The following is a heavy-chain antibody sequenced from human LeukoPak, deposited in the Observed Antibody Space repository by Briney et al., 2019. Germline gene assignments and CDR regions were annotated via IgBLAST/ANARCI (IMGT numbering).Heavy chain of an antibody. CDR1: GFTVSSNY. V-gene: IGHV3-53*01. D-gene: IGHD3-22*01. Sequence: RTGGSLRLSCAASGFTVSSNYMSWVRQAPGKGLEWVSVIYSGGSTYYADSVKGRFTISRDNSKNTLYLQMNSLRAEDTAVYYCARDHYDSGFDYWGQGTLVTVSS. CDR3: ARDHYDSGFDY. J-gene: IGHJ4*02. CDR2: IYSGGST.